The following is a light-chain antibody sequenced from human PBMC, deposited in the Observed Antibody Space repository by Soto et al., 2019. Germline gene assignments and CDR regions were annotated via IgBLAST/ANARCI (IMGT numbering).Light chain of an antibody. J-gene: IGKJ1*01. CDR2: LGS. Sequence: DIVVTQSPLSLPVTPGEPASISCRPSQSLLHSNGYNYLEWYLQKPGQSPQLLIYLGSNRASGVPGRFSGSGSGADFTLNNSRVVAEDVGVYCCMQSLRTWTFGQGTKVDIK. CDR1: QSLLHSNGYNY. CDR3: MQSLRTWT. V-gene: IGKV2-28*01.